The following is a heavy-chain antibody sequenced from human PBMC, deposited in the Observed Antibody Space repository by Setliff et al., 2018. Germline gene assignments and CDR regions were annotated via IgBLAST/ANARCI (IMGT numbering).Heavy chain of an antibody. D-gene: IGHD1-7*01. CDR3: ARAQAAYNWNYYVLGY. V-gene: IGHV3-7*01. CDR2: IKQDGSEK. Sequence: PGGSLRLSCEASGFTFTSYWMSWVRQAPGKGLEWVANIKQDGSEKYYVDSVKGRFAISRDNAKNSLYLQMNSLRAEDTAVYYCARAQAAYNWNYYVLGYWGQGTLVTGSS. CDR1: GFTFTSYW. J-gene: IGHJ4*02.